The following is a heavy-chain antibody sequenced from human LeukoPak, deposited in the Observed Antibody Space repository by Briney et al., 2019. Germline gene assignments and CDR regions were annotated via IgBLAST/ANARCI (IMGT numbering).Heavy chain of an antibody. Sequence: SETLSLTCTVSGGSISSGSYYWSRIRQPAGKGLEWIGRIYTSGSTNYNPSLKSRVTISVDTSKNQFSLKLSSVTAADTAVYYCARCSGNYYYGMDVWGQGTTVTVSS. J-gene: IGHJ6*02. CDR2: IYTSGST. CDR1: GGSISSGSYY. CDR3: ARCSGNYYYGMDV. V-gene: IGHV4-61*02. D-gene: IGHD6-25*01.